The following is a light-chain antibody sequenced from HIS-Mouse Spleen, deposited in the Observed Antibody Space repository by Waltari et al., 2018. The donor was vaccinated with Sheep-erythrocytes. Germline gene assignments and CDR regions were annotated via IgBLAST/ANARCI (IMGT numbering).Light chain of an antibody. CDR1: KLGDKY. J-gene: IGLJ2*01. CDR3: QAWDSSTVV. V-gene: IGLV3-1*01. CDR2: QDS. Sequence: SYELTQPPSVSVSPGQTASITRSGDKLGDKYACWYQQKPGHSPVLVIYQDSKRPSGIRERFSGSNSGNTATLTISGTQAMDEADYYCQAWDSSTVVFGGGTKLTVL.